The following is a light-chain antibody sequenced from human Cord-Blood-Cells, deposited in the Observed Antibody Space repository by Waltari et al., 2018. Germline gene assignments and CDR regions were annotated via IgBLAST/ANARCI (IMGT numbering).Light chain of an antibody. CDR3: CSYAGSSTWV. CDR1: SSDVESCNL. Sequence: QSALTQPASVSGSPGPSITISCTGTSSDVESCNLVSWYQQHPGKAPKRIIYEGSKRPSVVSNRFSGSKSGNTASLTISGLQAEDEADYYCCSYAGSSTWVFGGGTKLTVL. J-gene: IGLJ3*02. V-gene: IGLV2-23*01. CDR2: EGS.